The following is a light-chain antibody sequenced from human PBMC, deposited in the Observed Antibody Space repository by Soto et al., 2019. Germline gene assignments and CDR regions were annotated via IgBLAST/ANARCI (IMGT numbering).Light chain of an antibody. CDR2: VNT. J-gene: IGLJ2*01. Sequence: QSVLTQPPSASGTPGQRVTFSCSGSGSNIGSNVVNWYQQLPGTAPKLLIYVNTPRPAGVAGRFSASKAGTSASLAIRGLESEEGAYYYCSAWDDSLAGLLIGGGTKLTVL. CDR1: GSNIGSNV. V-gene: IGLV1-44*01. CDR3: SAWDDSLAGLL.